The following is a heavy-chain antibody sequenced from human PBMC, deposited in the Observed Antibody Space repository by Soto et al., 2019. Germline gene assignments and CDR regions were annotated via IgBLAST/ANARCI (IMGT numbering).Heavy chain of an antibody. CDR1: GGTFSSYA. D-gene: IGHD3-22*01. CDR2: IIPIFGTA. CDR3: ARDTGRTFLLGGYRRLYGMDV. J-gene: IGHJ6*02. Sequence: SVKVSCKASGGTFSSYAISWVRQAPGQGLEWMGGIIPIFGTANYAQKFQGRVTITADESTSTAYMELSSLRSEDTAVYYCARDTGRTFLLGGYRRLYGMDVSGQGTTVTVSS. V-gene: IGHV1-69*13.